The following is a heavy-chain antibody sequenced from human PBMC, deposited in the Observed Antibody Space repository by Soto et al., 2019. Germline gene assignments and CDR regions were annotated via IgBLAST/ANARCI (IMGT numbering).Heavy chain of an antibody. CDR2: IIPIFGTA. CDR1: GGTFSSYA. J-gene: IGHJ4*02. CDR3: AIGDLHCGGDCHVYDY. V-gene: IGHV1-69*12. D-gene: IGHD2-21*02. Sequence: QVQLVQSGAEVKKPGSSVKVSCKDSGGTFSSYAISWVRQAPGQGLEWMGGIIPIFGTANYAQKFQGRVTITADESTSTAYMELSSLRSEDTAVYYCAIGDLHCGGDCHVYDYWGQGTLVTVSS.